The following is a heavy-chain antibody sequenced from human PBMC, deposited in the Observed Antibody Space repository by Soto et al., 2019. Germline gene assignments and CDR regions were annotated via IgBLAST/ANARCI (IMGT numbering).Heavy chain of an antibody. V-gene: IGHV1-69*01. CDR2: IIPIFGTA. D-gene: IGHD2-21*01. Sequence: QVQLVQSGAEVKKPGSSVKVSCKASGGTFSSYAISWVRQAPGQGLEWVGGIIPIFGTANYAQKFKGGVRITADESTSTAYMVLSSLRSEDTAVYYCARDSPFRYSDAIVVASPAYYFDYWGQGTLVTVSS. CDR1: GGTFSSYA. J-gene: IGHJ4*02. CDR3: ARDSPFRYSDAIVVASPAYYFDY.